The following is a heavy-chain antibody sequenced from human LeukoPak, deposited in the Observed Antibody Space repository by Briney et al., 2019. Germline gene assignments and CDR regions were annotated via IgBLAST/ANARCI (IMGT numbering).Heavy chain of an antibody. J-gene: IGHJ4*02. CDR1: GYTFTGYY. Sequence: APVKVCCKASGYTFTGYYMHWVRQAPGQGLKWMGWMDPNSGGTNYAQKFQGRVTMTRDTSINTAYMELSRLRSDDTAFYYCARVFYDSSGYYYVYFDYWGQGTLVTVSS. CDR3: ARVFYDSSGYYYVYFDY. V-gene: IGHV1-2*02. CDR2: MDPNSGGT. D-gene: IGHD3-22*01.